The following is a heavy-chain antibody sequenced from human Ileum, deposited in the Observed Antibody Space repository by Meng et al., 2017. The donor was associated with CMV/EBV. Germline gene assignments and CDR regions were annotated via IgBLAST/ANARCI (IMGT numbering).Heavy chain of an antibody. Sequence: YDGSCRDYLGAWSPQPQGKGLEWIGEIKNSGGTNYNATLKSRVTISVDTSKNQFSLKLSSVTAADTAVYYCARGQRITLVRGSRFDPWGQGTLVTVSS. V-gene: IGHV4-34*01. J-gene: IGHJ5*02. D-gene: IGHD3-10*01. CDR2: IKNSGGT. CDR3: ARGQRITLVRGSRFDP. CDR1: DGSCRDYL.